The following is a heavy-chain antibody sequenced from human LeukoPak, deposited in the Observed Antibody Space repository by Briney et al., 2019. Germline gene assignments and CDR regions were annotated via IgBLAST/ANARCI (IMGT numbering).Heavy chain of an antibody. CDR1: GFTFSSYW. CDR2: IKEDGGEG. CDR3: ARVAVIYQYYMNV. J-gene: IGHJ6*03. V-gene: IGHV3-7*01. Sequence: GGSLRLSCAASGFTFSSYWMTWVRQAPGKGLEWVANIKEDGGEGYYVDSVKGRFTISRDNAKNSLYMQLNGLTAEDTAVYYCARVAVIYQYYMNVWGRGTTVTVSS. D-gene: IGHD2-2*01.